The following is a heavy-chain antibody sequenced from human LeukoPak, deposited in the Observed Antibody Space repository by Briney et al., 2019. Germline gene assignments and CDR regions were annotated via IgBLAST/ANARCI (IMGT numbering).Heavy chain of an antibody. J-gene: IGHJ5*02. CDR1: GGSINSSNHY. V-gene: IGHV4-39*01. CDR2: IYYSGST. D-gene: IGHD3-3*01. Sequence: SETLSLTCTVSGGSINSSNHYWGWIRQPPGKGLEWIGSIYYSGSTYYKSSLKSRVTISVDTSKNQFSLKLRSVTAADTAVYYCATLRYSIFGMTPGGFDPWGQGSPVTVSS. CDR3: ATLRYSIFGMTPGGFDP.